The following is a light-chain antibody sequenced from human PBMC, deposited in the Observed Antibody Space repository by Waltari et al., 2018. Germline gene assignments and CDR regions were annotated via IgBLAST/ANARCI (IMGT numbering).Light chain of an antibody. V-gene: IGKV1-5*03. CDR1: QRISYW. J-gene: IGKJ2*01. Sequence: DIQMTQSPSSLSASAGDRVTITCRASQRISYWLAWYQQKPGKAPKLLVYKASSLESGVPSRFSGSVSGTEYTLTISSLQPDDFATYYCQQYNTYPATFGQGTKVEIK. CDR2: KAS. CDR3: QQYNTYPAT.